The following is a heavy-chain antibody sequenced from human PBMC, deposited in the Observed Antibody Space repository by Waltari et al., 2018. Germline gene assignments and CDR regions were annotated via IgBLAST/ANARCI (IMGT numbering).Heavy chain of an antibody. CDR2: INSRGSTI. V-gene: IGHV3-48*03. J-gene: IGHJ5*02. Sequence: VQLVESGGDLVQPGGSLRLSCAASGFTFSDFERNWVRQAPGKGLAWLSYINSRGSTIYYADSVKGRFTVSRDNAKSSLYLQMNSLRVEDTAVYYCARDRDGYKKADLWGQGTLVTVSS. D-gene: IGHD5-12*01. CDR1: GFTFSDFE. CDR3: ARDRDGYKKADL.